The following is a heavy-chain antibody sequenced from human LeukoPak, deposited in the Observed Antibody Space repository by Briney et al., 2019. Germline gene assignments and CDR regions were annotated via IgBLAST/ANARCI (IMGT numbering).Heavy chain of an antibody. CDR2: MNPNSGNT. CDR1: GYSFTSYD. J-gene: IGHJ6*02. CDR3: ARDQLAPYDMDV. Sequence: ASVTVSCKASGYSFTSYDMNWVRQAPGPGLEWMGWMNPNSGNTGFAQRFQGRVTMTRNTSISTAYMELSSLRSEDTAVYYCARDQLAPYDMDVWGQGTTVTVSS. V-gene: IGHV1-8*01. D-gene: IGHD5-24*01.